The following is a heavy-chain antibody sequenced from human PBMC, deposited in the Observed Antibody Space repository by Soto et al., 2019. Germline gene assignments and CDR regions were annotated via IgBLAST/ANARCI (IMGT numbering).Heavy chain of an antibody. J-gene: IGHJ4*02. Sequence: ESLKISCKGSGYSFTSYWIGWVRQMPGKGLEWMGIIYPGDSDTRYSPSFQGQVTISADKSISTAYLQWSSLRASDTAMYYCARPCSSTSCYDDYWGQGTLVTVSS. CDR3: ARPCSSTSCYDDY. D-gene: IGHD2-2*01. CDR1: GYSFTSYW. V-gene: IGHV5-51*01. CDR2: IYPGDSDT.